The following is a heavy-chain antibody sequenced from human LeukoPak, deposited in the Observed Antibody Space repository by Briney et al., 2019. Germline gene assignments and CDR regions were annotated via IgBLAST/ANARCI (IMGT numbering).Heavy chain of an antibody. CDR1: GGTFSSYA. J-gene: IGHJ3*02. CDR3: ARDRTLWAVAGTDPQGAFDI. V-gene: IGHV1-69*05. D-gene: IGHD6-19*01. Sequence: SVKVSCKASGGTFSSYAISWVRQAPEQGLEWMGRIIPIFGTANYAQKFQGRVTITTDESTRTAYMELSSLRSEDTAVYYCARDRTLWAVAGTDPQGAFDIWGQGTMVTVSS. CDR2: IIPIFGTA.